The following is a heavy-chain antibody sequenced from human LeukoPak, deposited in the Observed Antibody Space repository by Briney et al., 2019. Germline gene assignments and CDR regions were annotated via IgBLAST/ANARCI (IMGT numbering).Heavy chain of an antibody. CDR1: GFTFSSYA. J-gene: IGHJ4*02. D-gene: IGHD3-16*01. Sequence: GGSLRLSCAASGFTFSSYAMSWVRQAPGKGLEWVSAISGSGGSTYYADSVKGRFTISRDNSENTMYLHMSSLRAEDTALYYCARDMIGKFLADYWGQGTLVTVSS. V-gene: IGHV3-23*01. CDR2: ISGSGGST. CDR3: ARDMIGKFLADY.